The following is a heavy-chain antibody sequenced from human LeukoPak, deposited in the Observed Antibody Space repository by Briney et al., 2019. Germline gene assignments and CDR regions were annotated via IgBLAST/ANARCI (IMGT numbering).Heavy chain of an antibody. CDR3: ARDNKGPAF. CDR1: GFTVSSNY. D-gene: IGHD1/OR15-1a*01. V-gene: IGHV3-53*01. CDR2: VYSDGGT. J-gene: IGHJ4*02. Sequence: PGGSLRLSCAASGFTVSSNYMSWARQAPGKGLEWVSVVYSDGGTFYSDSVKGRFIISRDSSKNTLYLQMNSPRADDTAVYYCARDNKGPAFWGQGTPVTVSS.